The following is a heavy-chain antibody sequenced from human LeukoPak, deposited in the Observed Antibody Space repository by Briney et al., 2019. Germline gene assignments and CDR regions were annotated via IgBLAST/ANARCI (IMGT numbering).Heavy chain of an antibody. Sequence: GSSVKVSCKTSGGTFSSYTINWVRQATGQGLEWMGWMNPNGGNTGYAQKFQGRVTITRNTSISTAYMELSSLRSEDTAVYYCARTSRVTTYYYYYYMDVWGKGTTVTVSS. CDR1: GGTFSSYT. D-gene: IGHD4-11*01. CDR3: ARTSRVTTYYYYYYMDV. J-gene: IGHJ6*03. V-gene: IGHV1-8*03. CDR2: MNPNGGNT.